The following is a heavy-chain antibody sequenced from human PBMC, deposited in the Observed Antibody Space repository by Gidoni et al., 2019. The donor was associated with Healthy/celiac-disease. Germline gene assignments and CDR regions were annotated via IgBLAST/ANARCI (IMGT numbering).Heavy chain of an antibody. J-gene: IGHJ4*02. CDR3: AKDRGPVGSSWYNPGGDY. CDR2: ISYDGSNK. CDR1: GFTFSSYG. D-gene: IGHD6-13*01. Sequence: QVQLVESGGGVVQPGRSLRLSCAASGFTFSSYGMHWVRQAPGKGLEWVAVISYDGSNKYYADSVKGRFTISRDNSKNTLYLQMNSLRAEDTAVYYCAKDRGPVGSSWYNPGGDYWGQVTLVTVSS. V-gene: IGHV3-30*18.